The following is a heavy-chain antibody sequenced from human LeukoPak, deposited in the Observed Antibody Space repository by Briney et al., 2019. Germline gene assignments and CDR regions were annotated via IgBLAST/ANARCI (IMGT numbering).Heavy chain of an antibody. CDR1: GLIFSDHY. V-gene: IGHV3-72*01. CDR2: VRNTVRSYTT. Sequence: GGSLRLSCGASGLIFSDHYMDWVRQTPGEGLQWIGRVRNTVRSYTTEYAVSLKGRFSVSRDDSEKSVYLQMNSLQIEDTAVSYCARGASSSRPRYYYGLDVWGRGTPVTVSS. J-gene: IGHJ6*02. CDR3: ARGASSSRPRYYYGLDV. D-gene: IGHD2-2*01.